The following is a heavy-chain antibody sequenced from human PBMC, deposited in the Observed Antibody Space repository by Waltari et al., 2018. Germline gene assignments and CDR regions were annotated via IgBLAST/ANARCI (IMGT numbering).Heavy chain of an antibody. V-gene: IGHV3-48*04. CDR2: ISSSSSTR. CDR1: GFTFSSYS. CDR3: ARDLLNLGYFDY. J-gene: IGHJ4*02. Sequence: EVQLVESGGGLVQPGGSLRLSCAASGFTFSSYSMNWVRQAPGKGLEWVSYISSSSSTRYYADSVKGRFTISRDNAKNSLYLQMNSLRAEDTAVYYCARDLLNLGYFDYWGQGTLVTVSS. D-gene: IGHD3-16*01.